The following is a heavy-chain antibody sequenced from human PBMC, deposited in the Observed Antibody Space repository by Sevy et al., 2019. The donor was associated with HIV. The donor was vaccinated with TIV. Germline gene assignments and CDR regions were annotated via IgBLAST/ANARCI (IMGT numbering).Heavy chain of an antibody. J-gene: IGHJ2*01. CDR3: ARAGARRWLQLLGYFDL. V-gene: IGHV3-7*01. CDR1: GFTFSSYW. Sequence: GGSLRLSCAASGFTFSSYWMSWVRQAPGKGLEWVANIKQDGSEKYYVDSEKGRFTISRDNAKNSLYLQMNSLRAEDTAVYYCARAGARRWLQLLGYFDLWGRGTLVTVSS. CDR2: IKQDGSEK. D-gene: IGHD5-12*01.